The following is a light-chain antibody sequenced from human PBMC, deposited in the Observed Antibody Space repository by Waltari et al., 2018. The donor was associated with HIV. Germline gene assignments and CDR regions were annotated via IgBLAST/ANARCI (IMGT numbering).Light chain of an antibody. V-gene: IGLV1-47*01. CDR1: SSNIGSSY. CDR2: RNN. CDR3: AAWDDRLSGPI. Sequence: QSALTQPPSVFGTPGQRVTLSCSGSSSNIGSSYVYWYRQLPGTAPKGVISRNNQRPSAVPVRCAGSNAGNSASLAVSGLRSDDEADYYCAAWDDRLSGPIFGGGTKLTVL. J-gene: IGLJ2*01.